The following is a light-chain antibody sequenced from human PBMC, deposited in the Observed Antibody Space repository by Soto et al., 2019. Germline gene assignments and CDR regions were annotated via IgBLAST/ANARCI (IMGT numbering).Light chain of an antibody. V-gene: IGLV2-23*01. Sequence: QSALTQPASVSGSPGQPITISCTGTTSDVGSYNLVSWYQQHPDKAPKVIIYEGTKRPSGVSNRFSGSKSGNTASLTIFGLQAEDEADYYCCSYAGGSTYVFGTGTKLTVL. CDR2: EGT. J-gene: IGLJ1*01. CDR1: TSDVGSYNL. CDR3: CSYAGGSTYV.